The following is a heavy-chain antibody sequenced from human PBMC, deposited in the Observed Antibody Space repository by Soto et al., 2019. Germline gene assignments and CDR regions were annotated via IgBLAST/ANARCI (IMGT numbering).Heavy chain of an antibody. Sequence: SETLSLTCTVSGGSISSGGYYWSWIRQHPGKGLEWIGYIYYSGSTYYNPSLKSRVTISVDTSKNQFSLKLSSVTAADTAVYYCARDCRSSSCPDGPGMDVWGQGTTVTVSS. V-gene: IGHV4-31*03. J-gene: IGHJ6*02. CDR3: ARDCRSSSCPDGPGMDV. CDR2: IYYSGST. D-gene: IGHD2-2*01. CDR1: GGSISSGGYY.